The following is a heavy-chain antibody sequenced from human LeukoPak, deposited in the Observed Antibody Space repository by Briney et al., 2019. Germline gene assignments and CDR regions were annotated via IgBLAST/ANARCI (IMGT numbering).Heavy chain of an antibody. Sequence: PGRSLRLSCAASGFTFDDYGMHWVRQTPGKGLEWVSGISWNSGSVGYADSVKGRFTISRDNAKDSLYLQMNSLRAEDTALYYCAKDVYSGYDSQGYFDYWGQGTLVTVS. J-gene: IGHJ4*02. V-gene: IGHV3-9*01. CDR1: GFTFDDYG. D-gene: IGHD5-12*01. CDR2: ISWNSGSV. CDR3: AKDVYSGYDSQGYFDY.